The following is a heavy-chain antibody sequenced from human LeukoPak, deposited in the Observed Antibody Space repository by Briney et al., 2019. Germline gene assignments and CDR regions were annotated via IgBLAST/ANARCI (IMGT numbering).Heavy chain of an antibody. V-gene: IGHV4-59*12. CDR3: ARVEDSGYDYRGRFDP. CDR2: IYYTGST. Sequence: PSETLSLTSTVSGGSISTYYWSWIRQPPGKGLEWIGYIYYTGSTNYNPSLKSRVTISVDTSKSQFSLKLSSVTAADTAVYYCARVEDSGYDYRGRFDPWGQGTLVTVSS. CDR1: GGSISTYY. D-gene: IGHD5-12*01. J-gene: IGHJ5*02.